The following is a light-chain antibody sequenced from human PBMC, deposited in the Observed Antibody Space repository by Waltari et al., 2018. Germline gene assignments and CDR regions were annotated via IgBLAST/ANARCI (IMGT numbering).Light chain of an antibody. CDR3: SSYTSSSTLV. V-gene: IGLV2-14*03. J-gene: IGLJ2*01. Sequence: QSALTQPASVSGSPGQSITISCTGTSSDIDNVSWYQQHPGKAPKLIIYDVSIRPSWVSNRFSGSKSGNTASLTISGLQPEDEADYYCSSYTSSSTLVFGGGAKLTVL. CDR1: SSDIDN. CDR2: DVS.